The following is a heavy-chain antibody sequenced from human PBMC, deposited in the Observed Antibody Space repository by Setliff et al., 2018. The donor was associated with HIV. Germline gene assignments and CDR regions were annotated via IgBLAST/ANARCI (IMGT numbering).Heavy chain of an antibody. Sequence: GGSLRLSCAASGFTFSGSAMHWVRRASGKGLEWVGRIRSKANSYATAYAASVKGRFTISRDDSKNTAYLQMNSLKTEDTAVYYCTTESVFLDYFFDYWGQGTLVTVS. CDR2: IRSKANSYAT. D-gene: IGHD3-9*01. CDR1: GFTFSGSA. V-gene: IGHV3-73*01. J-gene: IGHJ4*02. CDR3: TTESVFLDYFFDY.